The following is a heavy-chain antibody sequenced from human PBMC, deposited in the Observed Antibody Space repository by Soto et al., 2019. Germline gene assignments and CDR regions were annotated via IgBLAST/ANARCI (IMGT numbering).Heavy chain of an antibody. CDR2: IYYNGRT. CDR1: GGSISSPTYY. Sequence: SETLSLTCSVSGGSISSPTYYWGWVRRAPGGGPEWIGNIYYNGRTYYNPSLKSRVTISVDTSKNQFSLKLTSVTAADTAVYYCARELQWLYDFDYWGQGTLVTVSS. J-gene: IGHJ4*02. CDR3: ARELQWLYDFDY. V-gene: IGHV4-39*07. D-gene: IGHD6-19*01.